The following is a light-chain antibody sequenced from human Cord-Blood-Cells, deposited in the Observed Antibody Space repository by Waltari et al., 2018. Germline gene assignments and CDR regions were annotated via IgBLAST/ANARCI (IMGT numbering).Light chain of an antibody. CDR3: QQYNNWLSLT. CDR2: GAS. J-gene: IGKJ4*01. Sequence: EIVMTQSPATLSVSPGERATLSCRASQSVSSNLAWYQQKPGQAPRPLIYGASTRATGIPARFSGSGSGTEFTLTISSLQSEEIAVYYCQQYNNWLSLTFGGGTKVEIK. CDR1: QSVSSN. V-gene: IGKV3-15*01.